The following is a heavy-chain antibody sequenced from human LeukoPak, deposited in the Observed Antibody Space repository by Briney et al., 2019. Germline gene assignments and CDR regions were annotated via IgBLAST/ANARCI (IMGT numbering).Heavy chain of an antibody. CDR1: GFTFTSSA. CDR3: AADGKQLAIDY. CDR2: IVVGSGNT. D-gene: IGHD6-13*01. J-gene: IGHJ4*02. Sequence: GTSVKVSCKASGFTFTSSAVQWVRQARGQRLEWIGWIVVGSGNTNYAQKFQERVTITRDMSTSTAYMELSSLRSEDTAVYYCAADGKQLAIDYWGQGTLVTVSS. V-gene: IGHV1-58*01.